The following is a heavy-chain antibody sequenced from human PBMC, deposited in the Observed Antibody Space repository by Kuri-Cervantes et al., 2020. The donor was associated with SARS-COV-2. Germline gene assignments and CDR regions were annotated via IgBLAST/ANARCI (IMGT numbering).Heavy chain of an antibody. Sequence: GESLKISCAASGFTFSSYAMSWVRQAPGKGLEWVSAISGSGGSTYYADSVEGRFTISRDNSKNTLYLQMNSLRAEDTAVYYCASNMRDSSAPDAFDIWGQGTMVTVSS. CDR2: ISGSGGST. V-gene: IGHV3-23*01. CDR3: ASNMRDSSAPDAFDI. J-gene: IGHJ3*02. D-gene: IGHD3-22*01. CDR1: GFTFSSYA.